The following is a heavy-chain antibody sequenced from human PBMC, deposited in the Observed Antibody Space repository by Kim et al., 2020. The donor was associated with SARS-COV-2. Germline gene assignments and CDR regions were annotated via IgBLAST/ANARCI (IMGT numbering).Heavy chain of an antibody. J-gene: IGHJ5*02. D-gene: IGHD3-10*01. CDR3: ARGFFMVRGVIIWDR. V-gene: IGHV1-2*02. CDR1: GYTFTGYY. CDR2: INPNSGGT. Sequence: ASVKVSCKASGYTFTGYYMHWVRQAPGQGLEWMGWINPNSGGTNYAQKFQGRVTMTRDTSISTAYMELSRLRSDDTAVYYCARGFFMVRGVIIWDRWGQGTLVTVSS.